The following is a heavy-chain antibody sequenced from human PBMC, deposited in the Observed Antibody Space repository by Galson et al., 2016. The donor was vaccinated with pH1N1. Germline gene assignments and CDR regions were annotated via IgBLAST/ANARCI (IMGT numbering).Heavy chain of an antibody. D-gene: IGHD2-21*01. CDR1: GDSVSSNSAA. CDR2: TYYRSKWYN. J-gene: IGHJ3*02. CDR3: ARTIVDQFEAFDI. V-gene: IGHV6-1*01. Sequence: CAISGDSVSSNSAAWNWIRQSPSRGLEWLGRTYYRSKWYNDYAVSVKSRITINPDTSKNQFSLQLSSVTAADTAVYYCARTIVDQFEAFDIWGQETMVTVSS.